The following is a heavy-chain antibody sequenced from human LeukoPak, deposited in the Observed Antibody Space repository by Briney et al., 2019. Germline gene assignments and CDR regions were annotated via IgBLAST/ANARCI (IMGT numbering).Heavy chain of an antibody. D-gene: IGHD3-9*01. CDR3: AKDRRYDILTGEFDY. CDR2: ISGSGGST. Sequence: GGSLRLSCAAAGFTFSSYAMSWVRQAPGKGLEWVSAISGSGGSTYYADSVKGRFTISRDNSKNTLYLQMNSLRAEDTAVYFCAKDRRYDILTGEFDYWGQGTLVTVSS. J-gene: IGHJ4*02. CDR1: GFTFSSYA. V-gene: IGHV3-23*01.